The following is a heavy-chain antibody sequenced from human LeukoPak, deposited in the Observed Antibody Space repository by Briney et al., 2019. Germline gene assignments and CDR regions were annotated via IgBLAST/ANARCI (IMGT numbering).Heavy chain of an antibody. Sequence: GGSLRLSCAASGFTFKSYGMHWLRQAPGKALEGVAFIRYDGSNKYYADSVKGRFTISRDNSKNTLYLQMNSLRAEDTAVYYCAKDRVSSSWQFDYWGQGTLVTVSS. CDR3: AKDRVSSSWQFDY. V-gene: IGHV3-30*02. CDR2: IRYDGSNK. CDR1: GFTFKSYG. D-gene: IGHD6-13*01. J-gene: IGHJ4*02.